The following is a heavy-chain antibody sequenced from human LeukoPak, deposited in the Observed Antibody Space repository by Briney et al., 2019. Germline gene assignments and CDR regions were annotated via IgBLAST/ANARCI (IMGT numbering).Heavy chain of an antibody. CDR3: AKYSSSPMDV. V-gene: IGHV3-23*01. J-gene: IGHJ6*04. CDR1: GFTFSSYS. CDR2: ISGSGGST. Sequence: GGSLRLSCAASGFTFSSYSMNWVRQAPGKGLEWVSAISGSGGSTYYADSVKGWFTISRDNSKNTLYLQMNSLRAEDTAVYYCAKYSSSPMDVWGKGTTVTVSS. D-gene: IGHD6-13*01.